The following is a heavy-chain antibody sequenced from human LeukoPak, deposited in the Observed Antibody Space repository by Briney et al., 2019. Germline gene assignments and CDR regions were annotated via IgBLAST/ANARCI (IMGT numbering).Heavy chain of an antibody. V-gene: IGHV1-18*04. CDR3: ARDWSGSFDY. J-gene: IGHJ4*02. D-gene: IGHD3-3*01. CDR2: ISAYNGNT. CDR1: GYTFTSYG. Sequence: RASVKVSCKASGYTFTSYGISWVRQAPGQGLEWMGWISAYNGNTNFVQKLQDRVTMTTDTSTTTAYMELRSPRSDDTAVYYCARDWSGSFDYWGQGTLVTVSS.